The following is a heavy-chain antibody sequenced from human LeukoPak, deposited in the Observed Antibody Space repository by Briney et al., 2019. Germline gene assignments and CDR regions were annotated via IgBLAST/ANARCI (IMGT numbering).Heavy chain of an antibody. D-gene: IGHD3-3*01. CDR2: ISGSGGST. Sequence: GGSLRLSCAASGFTFSSYAMSWVRQAPGKGLEWVSAISGSGGSTYYADSVKGRFTISRDSSKNTLYLQMNSLRAEDTAVYYCAKVMWRFLEWTFDYWGQGTLVTVSS. CDR3: AKVMWRFLEWTFDY. CDR1: GFTFSSYA. J-gene: IGHJ4*02. V-gene: IGHV3-23*01.